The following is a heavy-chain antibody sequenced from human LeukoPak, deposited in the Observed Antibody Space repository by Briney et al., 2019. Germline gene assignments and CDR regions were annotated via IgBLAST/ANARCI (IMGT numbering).Heavy chain of an antibody. CDR2: IYYSGST. J-gene: IGHJ4*02. Sequence: SETLSLTCTVSGGSISSSSYYCGWIRQPPGKGLEWIGSIYYSGSTYYNPSLKSRVTISVDTSKNQFSLKLSSVTAADTAVYYCARDGIWGQGTLVTVSS. V-gene: IGHV4-39*07. D-gene: IGHD1-14*01. CDR3: ARDGI. CDR1: GGSISSSSYY.